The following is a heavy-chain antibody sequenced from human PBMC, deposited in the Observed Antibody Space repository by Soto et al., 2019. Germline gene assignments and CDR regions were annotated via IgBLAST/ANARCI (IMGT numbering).Heavy chain of an antibody. V-gene: IGHV3-48*01. Sequence: PGGSLRLSCAASGFTFSSYSMNWVRQAPGKGLEWVSYISSSSSTIYYADSVKGRFTISRDNAKNSLYLQMSSLRAEDTAVYYCASQSSEWLLFASWGQGTLVTVSS. CDR1: GFTFSSYS. D-gene: IGHD5-12*01. J-gene: IGHJ4*02. CDR2: ISSSSSTI. CDR3: ASQSSEWLLFAS.